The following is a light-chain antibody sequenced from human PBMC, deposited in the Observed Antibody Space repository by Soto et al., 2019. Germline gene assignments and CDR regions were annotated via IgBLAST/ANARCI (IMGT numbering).Light chain of an antibody. J-gene: IGKJ1*01. CDR1: QTVSSW. V-gene: IGKV1-5*01. CDR3: QQYYSYSRT. CDR2: DVS. Sequence: DLQMTQSPSTLSASVGDRVTITCRASQTVSSWLAWYQQKPGKAPRLLIYDVSSLESGVPSRFSGTGSGTEFTLTISSLQPDEFATYYCQQYYSYSRTFGQGTKVEVK.